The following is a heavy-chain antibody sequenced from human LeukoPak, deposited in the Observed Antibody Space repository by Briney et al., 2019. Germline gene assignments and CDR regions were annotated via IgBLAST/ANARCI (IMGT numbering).Heavy chain of an antibody. J-gene: IGHJ4*02. Sequence: PGGSLRLSCAASGFTFSSYSMNWVRQAPGKGLEWVANIKQDGSEKYYVDSVKGRFTISRDNAKNSLYLQMNSLRAEDTAVYYCARDRPSIAARRPYYFDYWGQGTLVTVSS. D-gene: IGHD6-6*01. CDR2: IKQDGSEK. V-gene: IGHV3-7*01. CDR1: GFTFSSYS. CDR3: ARDRPSIAARRPYYFDY.